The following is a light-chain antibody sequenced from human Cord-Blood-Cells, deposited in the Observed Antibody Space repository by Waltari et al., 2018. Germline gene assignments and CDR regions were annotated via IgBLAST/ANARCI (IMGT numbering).Light chain of an antibody. CDR3: QQYGSSPG. CDR2: CAS. CDR1: QRVSSSD. J-gene: IGKJ2*03. Sequence: IVLTQSPGTLSLSPGERATLPCRASQRVSSSDLAWYQHKPGQAPRLLIYCASSRATGIPDRCSCSGSGTDFTLTISRLEPEDFAVYYVQQYGSSPGFGQGTKLEIK. V-gene: IGKV3-20*01.